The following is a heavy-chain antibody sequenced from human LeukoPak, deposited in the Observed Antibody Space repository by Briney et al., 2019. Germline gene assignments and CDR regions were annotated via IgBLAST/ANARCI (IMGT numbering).Heavy chain of an antibody. D-gene: IGHD5-12*01. J-gene: IGHJ4*02. V-gene: IGHV3-74*01. CDR3: ARDRATIVPEWQNFDY. CDR2: INRDGSST. CDR1: GIIFSNYW. Sequence: GGSLRLSCAASGIIFSNYWMHWVRHAPGKGLVWVSRINRDGSSTSYADSVKGRFTISRDNAKNTLYLQMNSLRAEDTAVYYCARDRATIVPEWQNFDYWGQGTLVTVSS.